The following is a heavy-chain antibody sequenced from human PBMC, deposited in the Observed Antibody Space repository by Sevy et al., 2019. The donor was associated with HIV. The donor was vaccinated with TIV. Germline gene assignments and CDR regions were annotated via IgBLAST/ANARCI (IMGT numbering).Heavy chain of an antibody. D-gene: IGHD3-9*01. Sequence: GGSLRLSSAVSGIIFTTSGMHWVRQAPGKGLEWVAVISYDGRNKFYGDSVKGRFTISRDNSKNILYLQMNSLRAEDTAVYYCAKDFTGYNGMDVWDQGTMVTVSS. J-gene: IGHJ6*02. CDR1: GIIFTTSG. CDR2: ISYDGRNK. CDR3: AKDFTGYNGMDV. V-gene: IGHV3-30*18.